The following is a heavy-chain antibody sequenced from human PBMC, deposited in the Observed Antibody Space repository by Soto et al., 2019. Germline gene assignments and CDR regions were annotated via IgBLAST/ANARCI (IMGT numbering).Heavy chain of an antibody. V-gene: IGHV4-59*01. D-gene: IGHD3-3*01. Sequence: PSETLSLTCTVSGGSISSYYWSWIRQPPGKGLEWIGYIYYSGSTNYNPSLKSRVTIPVDTSKNQFSLKLSSVTAADTAVYFCARVRSNLFDYWGQGTLVTASS. J-gene: IGHJ4*02. CDR1: GGSISSYY. CDR3: ARVRSNLFDY. CDR2: IYYSGST.